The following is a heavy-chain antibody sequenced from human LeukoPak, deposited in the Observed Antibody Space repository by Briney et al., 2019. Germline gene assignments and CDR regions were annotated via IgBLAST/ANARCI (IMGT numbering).Heavy chain of an antibody. V-gene: IGHV1-2*02. CDR3: ARRKSAITGAFDI. CDR1: GYTFTGYY. CDR2: INPNTGDT. D-gene: IGHD1-14*01. J-gene: IGHJ3*02. Sequence: GASVNVSCKASGYTFTGYYIHWVRQAPGQRPEWMGWINPNTGDTDYPQKFQGRVTMTRDTSVNKVYMELSRLRPDDTAVYYCARRKSAITGAFDIWGQGTLVTVSS.